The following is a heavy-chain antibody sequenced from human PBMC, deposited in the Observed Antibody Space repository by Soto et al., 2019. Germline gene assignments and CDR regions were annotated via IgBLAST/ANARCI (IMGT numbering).Heavy chain of an antibody. CDR2: INPNSGGT. CDR3: AGPHVTIVRGVIFNPPLIGP. D-gene: IGHD3-10*01. CDR1: GYTFTGYY. J-gene: IGHJ5*02. V-gene: IGHV1-2*02. Sequence: QVQLVQSGAEVKMPGASVKVSCKASGYTFTGYYMHWVRQAPGQGLEWLGWINPNSGGTNYAQQFQGRVTLTRDTSISPGYMELGRLGSDGTAVYFCAGPHVTIVRGVIFNPPLIGPWGQGTLVPVSS.